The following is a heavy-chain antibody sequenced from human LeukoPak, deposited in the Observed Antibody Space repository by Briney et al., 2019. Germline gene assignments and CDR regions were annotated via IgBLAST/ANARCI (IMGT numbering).Heavy chain of an antibody. CDR1: GYMDTQLS. J-gene: IGHJ4*02. D-gene: IGHD3-22*01. V-gene: IGHV1-24*01. Sequence: ASVKVSCKVSGYMDTQLSMHWVRQAPGKGLEWMGGFDPEDDEKMYAQKFQGRVTMTEDTSTDTAYMELSSLRSEDTAVYYCAAELSSGYFDYWGQGTLVTVSS. CDR3: AAELSSGYFDY. CDR2: FDPEDDEK.